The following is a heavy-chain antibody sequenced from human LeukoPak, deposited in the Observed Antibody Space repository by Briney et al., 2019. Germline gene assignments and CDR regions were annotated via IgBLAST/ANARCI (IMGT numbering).Heavy chain of an antibody. CDR3: AKPFGGVIDPFDY. V-gene: IGHV1-24*01. Sequence: ASVKVSCKVSGYTLTELSMHWVRQAPGKGLEWMGGFDPEDGEAIYAQKFQGRVTMTEDTSTDTAYMELSSLRSEDTAVYYCAKPFGGVIDPFDYWGQGTLVTVSS. J-gene: IGHJ4*02. D-gene: IGHD3-16*02. CDR1: GYTLTELS. CDR2: FDPEDGEA.